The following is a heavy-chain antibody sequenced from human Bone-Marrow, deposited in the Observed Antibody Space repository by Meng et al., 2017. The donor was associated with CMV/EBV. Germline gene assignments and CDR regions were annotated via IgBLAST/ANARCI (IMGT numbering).Heavy chain of an antibody. CDR1: GGTFSSYA. V-gene: IGHV1-69*10. CDR2: IIPILGIA. Sequence: SVKVSCKASGGTFSSYAISWVRQAPGQGLEWMGGIIPILGIANYAQKFQGRVTITADKSTSTAYMELSSLRSEDTAVYYRARSPVEMATMTEYYYYGMDVWGQGTTVTFSS. CDR3: ARSPVEMATMTEYYYYGMDV. D-gene: IGHD5-24*01. J-gene: IGHJ6*02.